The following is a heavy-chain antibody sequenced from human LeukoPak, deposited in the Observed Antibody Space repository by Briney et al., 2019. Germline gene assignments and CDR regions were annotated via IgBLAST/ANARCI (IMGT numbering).Heavy chain of an antibody. CDR3: AKGMREYGGYGYMSY. D-gene: IGHD4-17*01. Sequence: GRSLRLSCAASGFTFSSYGMHWVRQAPGKGLEWVAVISYDGSNKYYADSVKGRFTISRDNSKNTLYLQMNSLRAEDTAVYYCAKGMREYGGYGYMSYWGQGTLVTVSS. J-gene: IGHJ4*02. V-gene: IGHV3-30*18. CDR1: GFTFSSYG. CDR2: ISYDGSNK.